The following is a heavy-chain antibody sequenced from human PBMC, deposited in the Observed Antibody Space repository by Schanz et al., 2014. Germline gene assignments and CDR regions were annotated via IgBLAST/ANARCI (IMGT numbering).Heavy chain of an antibody. D-gene: IGHD3-10*01. Sequence: QVQLVQSGTEVKKPGASVKVSCKASGYTFTNFYIHWVRQAPGQGLEWVGIINPSEGGTSFPQKFKDRLTMTRDTSTSTFYMELSSLRSEDTAVYYCARGDSMVQEINFAYWGQGSLGNVSS. J-gene: IGHJ4*02. CDR1: GYTFTNFY. CDR2: INPSEGGT. V-gene: IGHV1-46*03. CDR3: ARGDSMVQEINFAY.